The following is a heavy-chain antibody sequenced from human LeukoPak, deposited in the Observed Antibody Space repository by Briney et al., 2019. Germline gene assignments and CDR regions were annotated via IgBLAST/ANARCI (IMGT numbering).Heavy chain of an antibody. CDR2: INPNSGGT. J-gene: IGHJ3*02. V-gene: IGHV1-2*02. CDR1: GYTFTGYY. Sequence: ASVKVSCKASGYTFTGYYMHWVRQAPGQGLEWMGWINPNSGGTNYAQKFQGRVTMTRDTSISTAYMELSRLRSDDTAVYYCARDADDYDAFDIWGQGTMVTVSS. D-gene: IGHD3-16*01. CDR3: ARDADDYDAFDI.